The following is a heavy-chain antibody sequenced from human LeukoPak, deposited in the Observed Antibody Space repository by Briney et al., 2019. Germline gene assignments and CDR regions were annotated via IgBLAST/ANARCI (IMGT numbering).Heavy chain of an antibody. CDR3: ARDDHYNYYYMDV. CDR1: GFTFSSYA. Sequence: GGSLRLSCAASGFTFSSYAMSWVRQAPGKGLEWVSAISESGVSTYYADSVKGRFTVSRDNSDNTLYLQMNSLGAEDTAVYYCARDDHYNYYYMDVWGKGTTVTVSS. CDR2: ISESGVST. J-gene: IGHJ6*03. D-gene: IGHD3-16*01. V-gene: IGHV3-23*01.